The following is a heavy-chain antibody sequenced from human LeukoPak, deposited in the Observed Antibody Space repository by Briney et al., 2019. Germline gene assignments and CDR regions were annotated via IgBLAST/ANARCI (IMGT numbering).Heavy chain of an antibody. J-gene: IGHJ3*02. V-gene: IGHV3-23*01. CDR1: GFTFSSYA. CDR3: AKGGPLWYDSSGYSDAFDI. D-gene: IGHD3-22*01. Sequence: GGSLRLSCAASGFTFSSYAMSWVRQAPGKGLEWVSAISGSGGSTYYADSVKGRFTISRDNSKNTLYLQMNSLRAEDTAVYYCAKGGPLWYDSSGYSDAFDIWGQGTMVTVSS. CDR2: ISGSGGST.